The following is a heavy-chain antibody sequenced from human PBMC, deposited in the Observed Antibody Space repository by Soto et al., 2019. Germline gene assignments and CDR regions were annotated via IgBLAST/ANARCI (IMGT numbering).Heavy chain of an antibody. J-gene: IGHJ6*03. CDR1: GFTFSSYA. CDR3: AKGNDFKYYYYMAV. CDR2: ISGSGGST. D-gene: IGHD1-1*01. V-gene: IGHV3-23*01. Sequence: GGSLRLSCGASGFTFSSYAMSWVRQAPGKGLEWVSAISGSGGSTYYADSVKGRFSISRDNSKNTLYLQMNSLRGEDTAVYYCAKGNDFKYYYYMAVWGKGTTVTVSS.